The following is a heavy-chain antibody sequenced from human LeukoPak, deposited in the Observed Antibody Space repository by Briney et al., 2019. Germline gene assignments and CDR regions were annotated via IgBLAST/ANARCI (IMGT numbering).Heavy chain of an antibody. Sequence: PSETLSLTCTVSGGSISRDGHYWSWIRQYPGKGLESIVSVASSGTTTYNPSLKSRVTISLDTSQNQFSLNLRSLTAADTAVYYCAREMVRDAFDIWGQGTMVTVSS. D-gene: IGHD2-8*01. V-gene: IGHV4-31*03. J-gene: IGHJ3*02. CDR2: VASSGTT. CDR1: GGSISRDGHY. CDR3: AREMVRDAFDI.